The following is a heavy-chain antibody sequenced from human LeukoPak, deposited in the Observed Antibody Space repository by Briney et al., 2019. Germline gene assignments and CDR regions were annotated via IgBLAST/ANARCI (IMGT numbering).Heavy chain of an antibody. V-gene: IGHV1-69*01. CDR2: IIPIFGST. Sequence: ASVKVSCKGSGGTFSSYAISWVRQAPGQGLEWMGGIIPIFGSTHYAQQFQDRVTITADESTSTAYMEVSSLRSEDTAVYYCARDSGYSYGYASDYWGQGTLVTVSS. D-gene: IGHD5-18*01. CDR3: ARDSGYSYGYASDY. CDR1: GGTFSSYA. J-gene: IGHJ4*02.